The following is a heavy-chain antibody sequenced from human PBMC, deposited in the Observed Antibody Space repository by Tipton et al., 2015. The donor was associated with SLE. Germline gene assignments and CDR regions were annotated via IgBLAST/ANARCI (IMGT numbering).Heavy chain of an antibody. CDR3: ARDLRINSSGQH. J-gene: IGHJ1*01. V-gene: IGHV3-66*01. D-gene: IGHD6-25*01. CDR2: IYTVGDA. CDR1: GFTVSDTY. Sequence: SLRLSCAASGFTVSDTYVTWVRQTPGKALEWVSIIYTVGDAYYADSVKGRFTISRDNAKNSLYLQMNSLRAEDTAVYYCARDLRINSSGQHRWQGTLVTVSS.